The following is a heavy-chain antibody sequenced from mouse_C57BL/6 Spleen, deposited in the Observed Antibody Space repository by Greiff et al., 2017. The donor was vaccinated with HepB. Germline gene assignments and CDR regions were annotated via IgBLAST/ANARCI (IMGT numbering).Heavy chain of an antibody. V-gene: IGHV8-8*01. CDR1: GFSLSTFGMG. CDR3: ARIANLFITTVPTRGYFDV. Sequence: ESGPGILQPSQTLSLTCSFSGFSLSTFGMGVGWIRQPSGKGLEWLAHIWWDDDKYYNPALKSRLTISKDTSKNQVFLKIANVDTADTATYYCARIANLFITTVPTRGYFDVWGTGTTVTVSS. CDR2: IWWDDDK. D-gene: IGHD1-1*01. J-gene: IGHJ1*03.